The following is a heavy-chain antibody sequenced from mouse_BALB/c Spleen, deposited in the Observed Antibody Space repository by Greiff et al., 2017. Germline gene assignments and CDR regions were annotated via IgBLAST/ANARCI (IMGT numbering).Heavy chain of an antibody. CDR3: ARKRGDYYAMDY. V-gene: IGHV1-39*01. Sequence: VPLKQSGPELGKPGASVKISCKASGYSFTGYIMNWVKQSNGKSLEWIGNIDPYYGGTSYNQKFKGKATLTVDKSSSTAYMQLKSLTSEDSAVYYCARKRGDYYAMDYWGQGTSVTVSS. CDR1: GYSFTGYI. J-gene: IGHJ4*01. CDR2: IDPYYGGT.